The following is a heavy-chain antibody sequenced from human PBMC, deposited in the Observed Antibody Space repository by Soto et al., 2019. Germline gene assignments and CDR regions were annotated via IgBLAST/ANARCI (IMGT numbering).Heavy chain of an antibody. CDR3: TRDLNHDCGP. CDR1: GFTFSDYW. CDR2: MNPDGSEQ. J-gene: IGHJ5*02. V-gene: IGHV3-7*04. Sequence: EVHLVESGGGLVQPGGSLRLSCAASGFTFSDYWMTWVRQTPGKGLEGVANMNPDGSEQYYLDSVKGRFTISRDNAKNSLYLQMNSLRGEDTAAYYCTRDLNHDCGPWGQGTQVIVSS. D-gene: IGHD2-21*01.